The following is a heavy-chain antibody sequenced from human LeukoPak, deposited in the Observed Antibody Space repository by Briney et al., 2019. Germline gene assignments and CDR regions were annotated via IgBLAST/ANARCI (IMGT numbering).Heavy chain of an antibody. Sequence: ASVKVSCKASVYTFTGYYMHWVRQAPGQGLEWMGWINPNSGGTNYAQKFQGRVTMTRDTSISTAYMELSRLRSDDTAVYYCARDAYCGGDCYYNWFDPWGQGTLVTVSS. CDR2: INPNSGGT. CDR3: ARDAYCGGDCYYNWFDP. V-gene: IGHV1-2*02. J-gene: IGHJ5*02. D-gene: IGHD2-21*01. CDR1: VYTFTGYY.